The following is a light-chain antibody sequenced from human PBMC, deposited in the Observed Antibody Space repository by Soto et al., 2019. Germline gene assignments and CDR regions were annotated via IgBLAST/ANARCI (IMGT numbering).Light chain of an antibody. CDR3: QQANSFPRT. J-gene: IGKJ1*01. V-gene: IGKV1D-12*01. CDR2: AAS. CDR1: QAISTW. Sequence: DIQMTQSPSSVSASVGDRVTITCRASQAISTWLAWYQQKPGKAPKLLIYAASNLQTGVPSRFSGSGSRTDFTLTISSRQPEDFATYYCQQANSFPRTFGQGTKVEIK.